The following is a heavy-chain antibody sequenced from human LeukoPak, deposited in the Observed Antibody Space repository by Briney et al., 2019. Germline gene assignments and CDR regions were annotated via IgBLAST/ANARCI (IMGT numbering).Heavy chain of an antibody. V-gene: IGHV4-59*01. CDR2: IYYSGST. J-gene: IGHJ4*02. CDR3: ARELGDYFDY. CDR1: GGSISSYY. Sequence: SETLSLTCTVSGGSISSYYWSWIRQPPGKGLEWFGYIYYSGSTNYNPFLKSRVTISVDTSKNQFSLKLSSVTAADTAVYYCARELGDYFDYWGQGTLVTVSS.